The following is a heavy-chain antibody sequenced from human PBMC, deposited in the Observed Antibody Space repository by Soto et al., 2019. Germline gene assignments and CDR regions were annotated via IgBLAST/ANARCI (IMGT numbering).Heavy chain of an antibody. CDR3: ARDMTRTVVPYFDF. D-gene: IGHD1-7*01. CDR2: IIPISGAA. Sequence: SVKVSCKASGGTFSNYVVNWVRQAPGQGLEWMGRIIPISGAANYAQKFQGRVTITADRSTSTSYMELSSLRSEDTAVYYCARDMTRTVVPYFDFWGQGTLVTVSS. CDR1: GGTFSNYV. V-gene: IGHV1-69*06. J-gene: IGHJ4*02.